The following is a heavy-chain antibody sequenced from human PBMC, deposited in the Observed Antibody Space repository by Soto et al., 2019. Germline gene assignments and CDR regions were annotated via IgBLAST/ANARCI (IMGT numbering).Heavy chain of an antibody. D-gene: IGHD1-26*01. CDR3: ARSGNPNFAY. V-gene: IGHV1-2*02. J-gene: IGHJ4*02. Sequence: ASVKVSCKASGYTFTDYYIHWVLQAPGQGLEWMGWINPNSGDTNYVQKFQGRVTMTRDTSITTAYMELSRLRSDDTAVYYCARSGNPNFAYWGQGTLVTVSS. CDR1: GYTFTDYY. CDR2: INPNSGDT.